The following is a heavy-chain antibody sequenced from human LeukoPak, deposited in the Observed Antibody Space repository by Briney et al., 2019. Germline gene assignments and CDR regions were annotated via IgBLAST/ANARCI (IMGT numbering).Heavy chain of an antibody. Sequence: PGGSLRLSCAASGFTFSSYAMHWVRQAPGKGLEWVAVISYDGSNKYYADSVKGRFTISRDNSKNTLYLQMNSLRAEDTAVYYCARERGSSPYFDYWGQGTLVTVSS. V-gene: IGHV3-30-3*01. D-gene: IGHD6-6*01. CDR2: ISYDGSNK. CDR1: GFTFSSYA. J-gene: IGHJ4*02. CDR3: ARERGSSPYFDY.